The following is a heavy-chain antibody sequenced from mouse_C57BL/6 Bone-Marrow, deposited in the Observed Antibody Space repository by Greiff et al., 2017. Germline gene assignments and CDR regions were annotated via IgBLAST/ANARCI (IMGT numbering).Heavy chain of an antibody. V-gene: IGHV1-69*01. CDR1: GYTFTSYW. CDR3: ARDYYYGSGWYFDV. J-gene: IGHJ1*03. CDR2: IDPSDSYT. Sequence: QVQLQQSGAELVMPGASVKLSCKASGYTFTSYWMHWVKQRPGQGLEWIGEIDPSDSYTNYNQKFKGKSTLTVDKSSSTAYMQLSSLTSEDSAVYYCARDYYYGSGWYFDVWGTGTTVTVSS. D-gene: IGHD1-1*01.